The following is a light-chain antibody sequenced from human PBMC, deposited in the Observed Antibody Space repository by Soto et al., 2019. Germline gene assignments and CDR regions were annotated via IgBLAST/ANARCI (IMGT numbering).Light chain of an antibody. Sequence: EIVLTQSPATLSLSPGERATLSCRASQSVSSYLAWYQQKPGQAPRLLIYDASNRATGIPARFSGSGSGTDFILTISSLEAEDFAVYYCQQRSNWPTFGPGTKVDIK. CDR3: QQRSNWPT. CDR1: QSVSSY. J-gene: IGKJ3*01. CDR2: DAS. V-gene: IGKV3-11*01.